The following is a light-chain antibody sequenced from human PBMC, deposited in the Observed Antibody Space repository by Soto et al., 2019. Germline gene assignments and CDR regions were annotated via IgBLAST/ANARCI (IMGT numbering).Light chain of an antibody. CDR2: GAS. Sequence: EIVLTQSPGTLSLSPGERAILSCRASQSLSSTRLAWHQQKRGQAPRLLIYGASNRPTDIPDRFSGSGSGTDFSLTISRLEPEDFAVYYCHQYGILPRTFGQGTKVDIK. CDR3: HQYGILPRT. V-gene: IGKV3-20*01. CDR1: QSLSSTR. J-gene: IGKJ1*01.